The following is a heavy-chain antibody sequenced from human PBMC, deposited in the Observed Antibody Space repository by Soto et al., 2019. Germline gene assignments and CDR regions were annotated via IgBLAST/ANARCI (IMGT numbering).Heavy chain of an antibody. Sequence: ESGGGLVQPGGSLRLSCAASGFTFSSYWMSWVRQAPGKGLEWVANIRQDGSDKYCVDSVKGRFTISRDNSKNSLYLQMNSLRAEDTAIYYCASPQQWLGQRGDFDYWGQGTLVTVSS. CDR3: ASPQQWLGQRGDFDY. D-gene: IGHD6-19*01. V-gene: IGHV3-7*05. CDR2: IRQDGSDK. CDR1: GFTFSSYW. J-gene: IGHJ4*02.